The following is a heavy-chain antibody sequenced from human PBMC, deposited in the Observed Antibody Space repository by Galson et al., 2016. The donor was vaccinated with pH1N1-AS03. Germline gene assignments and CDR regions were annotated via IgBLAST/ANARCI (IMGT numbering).Heavy chain of an antibody. CDR1: GYSINRGYC. V-gene: IGHV4-38-2*01. CDR2: IYHTGTT. Sequence: ETLSLTCGVSGYSINRGYCWGWIRQAPGKGLEWIGSIYHTGTTYYNPSLKSRLTISMDTSKNQFSLNLSSVTAADTAVYYCVRTDRVITASNTRPEGGDYWGQGTLVTVSS. CDR3: VRTDRVITASNTRPEGGDY. J-gene: IGHJ4*02. D-gene: IGHD2-2*01.